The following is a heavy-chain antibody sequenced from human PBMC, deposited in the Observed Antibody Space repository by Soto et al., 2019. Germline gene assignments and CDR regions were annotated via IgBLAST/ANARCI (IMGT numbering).Heavy chain of an antibody. V-gene: IGHV5-51*01. D-gene: IGHD4-4*01. CDR2: IYPGDSDT. Sequence: VESLKISCNGSGYSFTSYWIGWVRQMPWKGLEWMGIIYPGDSDTRYSPSFQGQVTISADKSISTAYLQWSSLKASDTAMYYCARHGVQDDYSNSNAYYYYGMDVWGQGTTVTVSS. CDR3: ARHGVQDDYSNSNAYYYYGMDV. CDR1: GYSFTSYW. J-gene: IGHJ6*02.